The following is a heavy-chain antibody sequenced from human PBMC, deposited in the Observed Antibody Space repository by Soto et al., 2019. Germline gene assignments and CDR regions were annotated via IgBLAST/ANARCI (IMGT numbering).Heavy chain of an antibody. CDR3: ARDCAATGSRWFDP. V-gene: IGHV1-8*01. CDR1: GYTFTSYD. D-gene: IGHD2-21*01. J-gene: IGHJ5*02. Sequence: WASVKVSCKASGYTFTSYDINWVRQATGQGLEWMGWMNPNSGNTGYAQKFQGRVTMTRNTSISTAYMELSSLRSEDTAVYYCARDCAATGSRWFDPWGQGTLVTVSS. CDR2: MNPNSGNT.